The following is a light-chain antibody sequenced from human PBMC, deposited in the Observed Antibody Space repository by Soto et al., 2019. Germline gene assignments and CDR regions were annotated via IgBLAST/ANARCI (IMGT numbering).Light chain of an antibody. Sequence: QSVLTQPASVSGSPGQSITISCTGTSSDVGTYNYVSWYQHHPGKAPKLIIYEVSNRPSGVSNRFSGSKSGNTASLTISGLQAEDEADYYCCSYAGSSWVFGGGTKVTVL. CDR1: SSDVGTYNY. J-gene: IGLJ3*02. CDR2: EVS. CDR3: CSYAGSSWV. V-gene: IGLV2-23*02.